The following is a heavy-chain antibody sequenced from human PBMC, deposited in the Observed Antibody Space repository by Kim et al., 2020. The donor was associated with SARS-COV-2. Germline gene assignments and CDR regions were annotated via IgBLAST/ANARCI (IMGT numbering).Heavy chain of an antibody. D-gene: IGHD6-13*01. CDR3: ARSLSHSPSSSWFRFDP. Sequence: SETLSLTCAVYGGSFSGYYWSWIRQPPGKGLEWIGEIWHSGTTNYIPSLKSRVTISLDTSKNQFSLNLTSVTAADTAVYFCARSLSHSPSSSWFRFDPWG. CDR1: GGSFSGYY. CDR2: IWHSGTT. J-gene: IGHJ5*02. V-gene: IGHV4-34*01.